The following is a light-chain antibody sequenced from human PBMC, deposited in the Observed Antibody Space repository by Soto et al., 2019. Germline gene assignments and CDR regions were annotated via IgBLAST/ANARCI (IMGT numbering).Light chain of an antibody. V-gene: IGKV3-11*01. Sequence: EIVLTQSPATLSLSPGERATLSCRASQSLTSLAWYQQKPGQAPRLLIYDGSIRATGIPARFSDSGSGTDFTLTISSLEPEDFAVYYCQQRSSWLWTFGQGTKVDIK. CDR1: QSLTS. J-gene: IGKJ1*01. CDR2: DGS. CDR3: QQRSSWLWT.